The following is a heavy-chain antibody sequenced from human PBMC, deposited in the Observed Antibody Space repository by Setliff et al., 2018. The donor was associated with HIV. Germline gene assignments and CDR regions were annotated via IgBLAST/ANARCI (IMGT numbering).Heavy chain of an antibody. CDR3: GNKGGQV. D-gene: IGHD3-16*01. CDR1: GFIFGTYD. Sequence: PGGSLRLSCAASGFIFGTYDMHWVRQVAGKGLEWVSAMGLLGDTYYADSVKGRFTISRDNAENSLFLQMNSLRVEDTAMYYCGNKGGQVWGPGTLVTVSS. J-gene: IGHJ1*01. V-gene: IGHV3-13*01. CDR2: MGLLGDT.